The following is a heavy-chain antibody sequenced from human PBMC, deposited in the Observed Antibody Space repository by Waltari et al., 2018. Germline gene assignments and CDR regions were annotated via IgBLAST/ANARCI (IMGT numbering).Heavy chain of an antibody. CDR1: GFTFSSNG. CDR2: LRYDGSNK. V-gene: IGHV3-30*02. D-gene: IGHD3-22*01. J-gene: IGHJ4*02. Sequence: QVQLVESGGGVVQPGGSLRLSCAGSGFTFSSNGMHWVRQAPGKGLAWVEVLRYDGSNKYYADSVKGLFTISIDNSKNTLYLQMNSLRAEDTAVYYCATKPGVVVVTSDYWGQGTLVTVSS. CDR3: ATKPGVVVVTSDY.